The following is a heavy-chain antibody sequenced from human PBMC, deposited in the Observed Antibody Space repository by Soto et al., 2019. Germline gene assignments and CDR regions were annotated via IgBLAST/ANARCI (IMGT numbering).Heavy chain of an antibody. Sequence: QVQLVQSGAEVKKPGASVKVSCKASGYTFTSYAVHWVRQAPGQRLEWMGWINAGNGNTKYSQKFQGRVTITGDTSASTAYMELSSLRSEDTAVYYCARDPLRFLEWLPCDYWGQGTLVTVSS. CDR3: ARDPLRFLEWLPCDY. CDR2: INAGNGNT. D-gene: IGHD3-3*01. V-gene: IGHV1-3*01. CDR1: GYTFTSYA. J-gene: IGHJ4*02.